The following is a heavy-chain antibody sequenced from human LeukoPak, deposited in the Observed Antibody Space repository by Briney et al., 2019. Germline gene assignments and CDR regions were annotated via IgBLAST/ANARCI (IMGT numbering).Heavy chain of an antibody. D-gene: IGHD1-26*01. CDR1: GGSLSSGGYS. J-gene: IGHJ4*02. V-gene: IGHV4-30-2*01. CDR2: IYHSGST. Sequence: SHNLSLTCAVSGGSLSSGGYSWSSIRQPPGKGLEWIGYIYHSGSTYYNPSLKSRVTISVDRSKNQFSLKLSSVTAADTAVYYCARIVGATGYYFDYWGQGTLVTVSS. CDR3: ARIVGATGYYFDY.